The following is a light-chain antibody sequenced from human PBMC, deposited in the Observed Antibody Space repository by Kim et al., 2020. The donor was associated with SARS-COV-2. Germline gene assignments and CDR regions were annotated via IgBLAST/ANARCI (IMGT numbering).Light chain of an antibody. Sequence: GTLSLSPGERATLSCRASQSVTDTILGWYQQKPGQAPRLLIYAATSRATGIPDRFSGSGSGTDFTLTISRLEPEDSAVYYCQYSGTFGQGTKLEIK. CDR3: QYSGT. CDR2: AAT. J-gene: IGKJ2*01. CDR1: QSVTDTI. V-gene: IGKV3-20*01.